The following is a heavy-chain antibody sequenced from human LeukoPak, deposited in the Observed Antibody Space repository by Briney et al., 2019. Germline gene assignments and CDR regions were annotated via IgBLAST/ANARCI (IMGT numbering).Heavy chain of an antibody. CDR1: GFTFSKYS. CDR3: ARVDGYNLVDYFDY. Sequence: PGGSLRLSCAASGFTFSKYSMNWVRQAPGKGLEWVSSISVNSAKIYYADSVKGRFTISRDNANNSLYLQMNSLRAEDAAVYYCARVDGYNLVDYFDYWGQGTLLTVSS. D-gene: IGHD5-24*01. J-gene: IGHJ4*02. V-gene: IGHV3-21*01. CDR2: ISVNSAKI.